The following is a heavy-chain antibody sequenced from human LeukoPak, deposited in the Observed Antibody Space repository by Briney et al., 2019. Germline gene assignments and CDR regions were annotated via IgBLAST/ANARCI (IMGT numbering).Heavy chain of an antibody. Sequence: SETLSLSCAVYGGSFSGYYWSWIRQPPGKGLEWIGEINHSGSTNYNPSLKSRVTISVDTSKNQFSLKLSSVTAADTAVYYCAPQAHSGSNYWGQGTLVTVSS. CDR3: APQAHSGSNY. CDR2: INHSGST. CDR1: GGSFSGYY. D-gene: IGHD1-26*01. J-gene: IGHJ4*02. V-gene: IGHV4-34*01.